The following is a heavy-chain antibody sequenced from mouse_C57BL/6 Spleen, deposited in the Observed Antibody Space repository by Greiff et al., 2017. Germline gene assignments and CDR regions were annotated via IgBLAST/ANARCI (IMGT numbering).Heavy chain of an antibody. CDR1: GFTFSSYA. Sequence: EVKLMESGGGLVKPGGSLKLSCAASGFTFSSYAMSWVRQTPEKRLEWVATISDGGSYTYYPDNAKNNLYLQMSHLKSEDTAMYYCARDITTVVATDFDVWGTGTTVTVSS. CDR3: ARDITTVVATDFDV. J-gene: IGHJ1*03. V-gene: IGHV5-4*01. D-gene: IGHD1-1*01. CDR2: ISDGGSYT.